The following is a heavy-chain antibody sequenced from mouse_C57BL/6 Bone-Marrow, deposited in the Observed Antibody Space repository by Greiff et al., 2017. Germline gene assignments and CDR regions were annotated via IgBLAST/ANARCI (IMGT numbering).Heavy chain of an antibody. CDR1: GFTFTSYG. Sequence: QVQLQQPGADLVKPGDSLKLSCTASGFTFTSYGMNWVQQTPGRGLEWMGRIGADGSGTKYTEKVKSEATLTVNKPSRTAFRQLSSLTYEDAAVYCCAYLTLYFDYWGQGTTLTVSS. J-gene: IGHJ2*01. CDR2: IGADGSGT. CDR3: AYLTLYFDY. V-gene: IGHV1-72*01.